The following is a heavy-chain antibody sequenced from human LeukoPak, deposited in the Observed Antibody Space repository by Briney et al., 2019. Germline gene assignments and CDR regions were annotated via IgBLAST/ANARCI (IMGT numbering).Heavy chain of an antibody. Sequence: SETLSLTCAVSGGSISSGGYSWSWIRQPPGKGLEWIGYIYHSGSTYYNPSLKSRVTISVDRSKNQFSLKLSSVTAADTAVYYCASSIGYYYYDMDVWGQGTTVTVSS. CDR3: ASSIGYYYYDMDV. J-gene: IGHJ6*02. D-gene: IGHD2-2*01. V-gene: IGHV4-30-2*01. CDR1: GGSISSGGYS. CDR2: IYHSGST.